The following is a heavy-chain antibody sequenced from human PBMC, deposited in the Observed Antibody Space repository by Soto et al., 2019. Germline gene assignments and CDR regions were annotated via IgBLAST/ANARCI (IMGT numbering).Heavy chain of an antibody. J-gene: IGHJ2*01. CDR3: VTGGSYFSTTGCLYWYLDL. CDR2: SYHSGTT. V-gene: IGHV4-4*02. D-gene: IGHD2-2*01. Sequence: QVQLQESGPGLVRASGTLSLTCAVSGDSISSNRWWSWVRQPPGKGLAWIGESYHSGTTNYNPSLTSRAAIAPHKSKTQFSLNLHSVTAADTSLYYCVTGGSYFSTTGCLYWYLDLWGRGTLVSVSS. CDR1: GDSISSNRW.